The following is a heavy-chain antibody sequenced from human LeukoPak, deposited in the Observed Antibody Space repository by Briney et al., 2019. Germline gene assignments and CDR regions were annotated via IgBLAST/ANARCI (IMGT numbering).Heavy chain of an antibody. CDR1: GVSISSSSYY. J-gene: IGHJ4*02. CDR3: ALDGGDAGY. Sequence: PSETLSLTCTVFGVSISSSSYYWGWLRQPPGKGLEWIGSIYYSGSTYYNPSLKSRVTISVDTSKNQFSLKLSSVTAADTAVYYCALDGGDAGYWGQGTLVTVSS. V-gene: IGHV4-39*01. CDR2: IYYSGST. D-gene: IGHD2-21*02.